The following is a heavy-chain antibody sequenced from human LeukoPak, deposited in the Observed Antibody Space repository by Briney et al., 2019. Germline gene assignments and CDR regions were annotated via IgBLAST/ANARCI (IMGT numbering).Heavy chain of an antibody. V-gene: IGHV3-30*02. CDR2: IRYDGSNK. Sequence: GGSLRLSCAASGFTFSSYGMHWVRQAPGKGLEWVAFIRYDGSNKYYADSVKGRFTISRDNSKNTLYLQMNSLRAEDTAVYYCAKAGYYDSSGYYPIDYWGQGTLVTVSS. CDR3: AKAGYYDSSGYYPIDY. D-gene: IGHD3-22*01. CDR1: GFTFSSYG. J-gene: IGHJ4*02.